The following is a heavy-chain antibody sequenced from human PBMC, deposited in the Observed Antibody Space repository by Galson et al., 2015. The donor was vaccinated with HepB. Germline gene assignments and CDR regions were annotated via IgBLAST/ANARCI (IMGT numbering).Heavy chain of an antibody. V-gene: IGHV1-2*02. CDR1: GYTFTGYY. D-gene: IGHD6-19*01. J-gene: IGHJ4*02. CDR3: AEIAVAGTAFDY. Sequence: SVKVSCKASGYTFTGYYMHWVRQAPGQGLEWMGWINPNSGGTNYAQKFQGRVTMTRDTSISTAYMELSRLRSDDTAVYYCAEIAVAGTAFDYWGQGTLVTVSS. CDR2: INPNSGGT.